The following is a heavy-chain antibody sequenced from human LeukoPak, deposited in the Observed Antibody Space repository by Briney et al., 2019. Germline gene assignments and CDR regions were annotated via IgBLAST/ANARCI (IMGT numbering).Heavy chain of an antibody. Sequence: GGSLRLSCAASGFTFINAWMAWVRQAPGKGLEWVGRIKSKTDGGTTDYAAPVKGRFTISRDDSKNTLYLQMNSLETEDTAIYHCTTDRSSGTYYEDYWGQGTLVTVSS. CDR2: IKSKTDGGTT. V-gene: IGHV3-15*01. J-gene: IGHJ4*02. CDR1: GFTFINAW. CDR3: TTDRSSGTYYEDY. D-gene: IGHD3-10*01.